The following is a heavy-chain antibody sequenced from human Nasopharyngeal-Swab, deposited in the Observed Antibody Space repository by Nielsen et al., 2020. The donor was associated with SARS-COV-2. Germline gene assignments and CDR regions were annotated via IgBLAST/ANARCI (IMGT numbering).Heavy chain of an antibody. Sequence: GESLKISCEASGFTFSRYGMHWVRQAPGKGLEWMAVIWYDGTNRYYADSVKDRFTISRDNSKNTLDLQMNSLKAVDTAIYYCVRALGEEGDYWGQGTPVTVSS. J-gene: IGHJ4*02. CDR3: VRALGEEGDY. D-gene: IGHD3-10*01. CDR2: IWYDGTNR. V-gene: IGHV3-33*01. CDR1: GFTFSRYG.